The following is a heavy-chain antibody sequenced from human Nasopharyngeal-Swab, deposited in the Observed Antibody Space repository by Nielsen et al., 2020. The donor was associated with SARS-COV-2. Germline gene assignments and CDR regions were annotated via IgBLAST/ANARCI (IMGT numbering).Heavy chain of an antibody. D-gene: IGHD3-10*01. V-gene: IGHV3-21*01. Sequence: VRQAPGKGLEWVSSISSSSSYIYYADSVKGRFTISRDNAKNSLYPQMNSLRAEDTAVYYCARDEAMVRGVIVFDYWGQGTLVTVSS. CDR2: ISSSSSYI. CDR3: ARDEAMVRGVIVFDY. J-gene: IGHJ4*02.